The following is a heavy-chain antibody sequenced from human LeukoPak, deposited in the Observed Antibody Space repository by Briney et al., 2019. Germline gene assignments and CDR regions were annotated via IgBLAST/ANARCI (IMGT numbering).Heavy chain of an antibody. J-gene: IGHJ3*02. CDR1: GFTFSSYS. CDR3: ARDTFFAFDI. Sequence: GGSLRLSCAASGFTFSSYSMNWFRQAPGKGLEWLSYIISTGDSVYYADSVKGHFTISRDNAKNSPSLQMNSLRDEDTAVYYCARDTFFAFDIWGQGTLVTVSS. CDR2: IISTGDSV. D-gene: IGHD3-3*01. V-gene: IGHV3-48*02.